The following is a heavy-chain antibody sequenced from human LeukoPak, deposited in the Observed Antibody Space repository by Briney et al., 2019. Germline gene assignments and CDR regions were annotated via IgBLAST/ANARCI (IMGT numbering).Heavy chain of an antibody. CDR3: TKRGAYGSGRSYFFEF. CDR2: ISDSGGDT. V-gene: IGHV3-23*01. J-gene: IGHJ4*02. Sequence: GGSLRLSCAASGFTFSSHAMSWVRQAPGKGLEWVSSISDSGGDTFYANSVKGRFAISRDNLENTLYLQMNSLRAEDTAVYFCTKRGAYGSGRSYFFEFWGQGTLVIVSS. CDR1: GFTFSSHA. D-gene: IGHD2-15*01.